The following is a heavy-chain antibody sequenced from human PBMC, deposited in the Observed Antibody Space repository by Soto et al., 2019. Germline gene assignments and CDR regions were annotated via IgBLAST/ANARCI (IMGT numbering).Heavy chain of an antibody. Sequence: QVQLVESGGGVVQPGRSLRLSCAASGFTFSSYGMHWVRQAPGKGLEWVAVISYDGSNKYYADSVKGRFTISRDNSKNTLYLQMNSLRAEDTAVYYCAKGRGYSYGPFTDDWGQGTRVTVSS. J-gene: IGHJ4*02. CDR1: GFTFSSYG. V-gene: IGHV3-30*18. D-gene: IGHD5-18*01. CDR2: ISYDGSNK. CDR3: AKGRGYSYGPFTDD.